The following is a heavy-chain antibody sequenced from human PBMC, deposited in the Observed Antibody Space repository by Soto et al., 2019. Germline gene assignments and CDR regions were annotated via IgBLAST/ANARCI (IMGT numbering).Heavy chain of an antibody. D-gene: IGHD6-13*01. CDR1: GFTFSSYE. CDR2: ISSSGSTI. J-gene: IGHJ5*02. Sequence: GGSLRLSCAASGFTFSSYEMNWVRQAPGKGLEWVSYISSSGSTIYYADSVKGRFTISRDNAKNSLYLQMNSLRAEDTAVYYCARIPIAAAGKNWFDPWGQGTLVTVSS. V-gene: IGHV3-48*03. CDR3: ARIPIAAAGKNWFDP.